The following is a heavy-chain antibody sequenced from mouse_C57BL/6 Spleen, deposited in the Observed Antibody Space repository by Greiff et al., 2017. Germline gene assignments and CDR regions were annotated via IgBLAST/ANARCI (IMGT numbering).Heavy chain of an antibody. D-gene: IGHD1-1*01. CDR1: GYTFTSYW. Sequence: QVQLQQSGAELVRPGTSVKLSCKASGYTFTSYWMHWVKQRPGQGLEWIGVIDPSDSYPNYNQKFKGKATLTVDTSSSTAYMQLSSLTSEDSAVYYCARSFYYYGSAASDWGQGTLVTVSA. CDR3: ARSFYYYGSAASD. J-gene: IGHJ3*01. CDR2: IDPSDSYP. V-gene: IGHV1-59*01.